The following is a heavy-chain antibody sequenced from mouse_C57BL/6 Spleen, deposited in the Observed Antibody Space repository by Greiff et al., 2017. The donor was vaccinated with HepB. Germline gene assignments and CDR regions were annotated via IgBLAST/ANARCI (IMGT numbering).Heavy chain of an antibody. D-gene: IGHD2-3*01. CDR2: INPSSGYT. V-gene: IGHV1-7*01. J-gene: IGHJ2*01. Sequence: QVQLQQSGADLAKPGASVKLSCKASGFTFTSYWMHWVKQRPGQGLEWIGYINPSSGYTKYNQNFKDRATLTADKSSSTAYMQLSSLTSEDSAVYYCARGGGSYDGYYDDWGKGTTLTVSS. CDR3: ARGGGSYDGYYDD. CDR1: GFTFTSYW.